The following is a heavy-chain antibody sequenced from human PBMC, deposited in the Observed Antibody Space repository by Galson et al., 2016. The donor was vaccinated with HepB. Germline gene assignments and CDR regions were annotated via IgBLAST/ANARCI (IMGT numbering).Heavy chain of an antibody. V-gene: IGHV4-61*08. J-gene: IGHJ6*02. D-gene: IGHD3-3*01. CDR2: LYYTGTS. Sequence: ETLSLTCTVSGDSIRSGGYYWTWIRQPPGKALGWIGYLYYTGTSDYNPSLKSRATISLDRSKNLLSLSLSSVTAADTAVYYCARAPYYESGRLDVWGQGTTVAVSS. CDR3: ARAPYYESGRLDV. CDR1: GDSIRSGGYY.